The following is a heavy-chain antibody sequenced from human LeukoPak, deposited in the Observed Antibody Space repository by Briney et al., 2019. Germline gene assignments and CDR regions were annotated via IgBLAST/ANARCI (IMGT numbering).Heavy chain of an antibody. CDR2: ISSGSSTI. CDR3: AMHYCSSTSCYRSQYFQH. CDR1: GFTFSSYS. J-gene: IGHJ1*01. D-gene: IGHD2-2*02. V-gene: IGHV3-48*01. Sequence: GGSLRLSCAASGFTFSSYSMNWVCQAPGKGLEWVSYISSGSSTIYYADSVKGRFTISRDNAKNSLYLQMNSLRAEDTAVYYCAMHYCSSTSCYRSQYFQHWGQGTLVTVSS.